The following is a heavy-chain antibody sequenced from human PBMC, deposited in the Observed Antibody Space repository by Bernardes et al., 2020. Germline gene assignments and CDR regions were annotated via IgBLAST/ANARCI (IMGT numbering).Heavy chain of an antibody. CDR1: GLTFSSFW. V-gene: IGHV3-74*01. Sequence: GGSLRLSCAASGLTFSSFWMHWVRQVPGKGLVWVSRINEDGPITDYADSVKGRFTISRDNAKNTLFLHMNSLRAEDTAVYYCARDVVGKEDFWGQGTLVTVPS. CDR3: ARDVVGKEDF. J-gene: IGHJ4*02. CDR2: INEDGPIT. D-gene: IGHD2-15*01.